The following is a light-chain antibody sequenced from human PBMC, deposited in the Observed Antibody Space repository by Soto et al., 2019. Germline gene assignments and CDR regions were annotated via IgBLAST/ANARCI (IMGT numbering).Light chain of an antibody. J-gene: IGKJ2*01. CDR1: QSVLYSAINKNY. CDR2: WAS. CDR3: QQYYSTPYT. Sequence: DIVMTQSPDSLAVSLGERATVNCKSSQSVLYSAINKNYLAWYQQKPGQPPKLLIYWASTRESGVPDRFSGSGSGTDFTLTISSLQAEDVAVYHCQQYYSTPYTFGQGTKLEIK. V-gene: IGKV4-1*01.